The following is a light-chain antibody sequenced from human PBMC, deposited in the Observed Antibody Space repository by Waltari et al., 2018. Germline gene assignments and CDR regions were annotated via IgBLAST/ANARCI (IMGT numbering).Light chain of an antibody. V-gene: IGKV3-20*01. J-gene: IGKJ1*01. CDR1: QSVDKY. Sequence: EIVLTPSPGTLSLSPEERDTLTCRASQSVDKYMPWYQQKPGQVPRLLIYHTSSRATGIPDRFSGSRFGTDFSLTISSREPEDFAGYYCQKYNSLPATFGQGTKVEVK. CDR2: HTS. CDR3: QKYNSLPAT.